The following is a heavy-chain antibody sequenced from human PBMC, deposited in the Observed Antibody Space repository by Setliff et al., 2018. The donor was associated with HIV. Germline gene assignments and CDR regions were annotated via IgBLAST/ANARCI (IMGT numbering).Heavy chain of an antibody. V-gene: IGHV1-18*01. D-gene: IGHD3-22*01. CDR1: GYTFSRYG. CDR3: ARAYYHDSSGYQGFDY. Sequence: ASVKVSCKTSGYTFSRYGFSWVRQAPGQGLEWMGWISAYNLNTNYAQKFQGRVTMTTDASASTGYMELRSLRSDDTAVYYCARAYYHDSSGYQGFDYWGQGTLVTVSS. J-gene: IGHJ4*02. CDR2: ISAYNLNT.